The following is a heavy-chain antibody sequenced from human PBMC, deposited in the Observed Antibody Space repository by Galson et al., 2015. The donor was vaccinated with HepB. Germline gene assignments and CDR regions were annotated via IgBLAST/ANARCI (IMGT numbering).Heavy chain of an antibody. V-gene: IGHV3-48*01. J-gene: IGHJ2*01. CDR2: ISSSSSTI. CDR1: GFAFSSYS. D-gene: IGHD6-19*01. CDR3: AREDSSGWYWYFDL. Sequence: SLRLSCAASGFAFSSYSMNCVRQAPGKGLEWVSYISSSSSTIYYADSVKSRFTISRNNAKNSLYLQMNSLRAEDTAVYYCAREDSSGWYWYFDLWGRGTLVTVSS.